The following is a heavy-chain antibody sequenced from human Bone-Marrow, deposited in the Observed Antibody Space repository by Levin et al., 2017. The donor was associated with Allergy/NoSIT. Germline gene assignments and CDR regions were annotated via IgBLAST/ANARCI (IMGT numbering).Heavy chain of an antibody. CDR2: IDGGSDAK. CDR3: VRDANWASAT. J-gene: IGHJ3*01. CDR1: GFTFSSHW. V-gene: IGHV3-7*01. D-gene: IGHD2-15*01. Sequence: GESLKISCAASGFTFSSHWMLWVRQAPGKGLEWVANIDGGSDAKFYGDSVEGRFTISRDNAKNSLYLQMNSLTDEDTAVYYCVRDANWASATWGQGTMVTVSS.